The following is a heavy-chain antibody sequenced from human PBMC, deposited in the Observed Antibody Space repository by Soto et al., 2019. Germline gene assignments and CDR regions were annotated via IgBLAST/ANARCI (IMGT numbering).Heavy chain of an antibody. CDR2: IYYSGST. V-gene: IGHV4-39*01. J-gene: IGHJ3*02. D-gene: IGHD6-13*01. CDR3: ARPSGYSSSLALDAFDI. CDR1: GGSISSSSYY. Sequence: QLQLQESGPGLVKPSETLSLTCTVSGGSISSSSYYWGWIRQPPGKGLEWIGSIYYSGSTYYNPSLKRRVTISEDTSKNQFSLKLGSVTAADTAVYYCARPSGYSSSLALDAFDIWGQGTMVTVSS.